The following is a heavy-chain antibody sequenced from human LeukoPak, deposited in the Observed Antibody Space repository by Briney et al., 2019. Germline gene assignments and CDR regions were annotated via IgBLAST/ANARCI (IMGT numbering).Heavy chain of an antibody. CDR2: IYPCDSDT. CDR3: ARHTSNYYDSSGSGAFDI. V-gene: IGHV5-51*01. Sequence: GGSLQISCNGSGYCFTSYWIGWVRRMPAKGLEWMGIIYPCDSDTRYSPSFQGQVTISADKSISTEYLQWSRLKASDTAMYYCARHTSNYYDSSGSGAFDIWGQGTMVTVSS. J-gene: IGHJ3*02. D-gene: IGHD3-22*01. CDR1: GYCFTSYW.